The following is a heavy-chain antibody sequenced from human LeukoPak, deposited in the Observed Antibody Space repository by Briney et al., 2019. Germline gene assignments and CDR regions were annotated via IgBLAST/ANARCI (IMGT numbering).Heavy chain of an antibody. J-gene: IGHJ4*02. V-gene: IGHV3-30*18. CDR3: AKDKSLGSHIADY. CDR1: GFTFSSYG. Sequence: GGSLRLSCAASGFTFSSYGMHWVRQAPGKGLEWVAVISHDGSNKYYADSVKGRFTISRDNSKNTLYLQMNSLRAEDTAVYYCAKDKSLGSHIADYWGQGTLVTVSS. D-gene: IGHD2-21*01. CDR2: ISHDGSNK.